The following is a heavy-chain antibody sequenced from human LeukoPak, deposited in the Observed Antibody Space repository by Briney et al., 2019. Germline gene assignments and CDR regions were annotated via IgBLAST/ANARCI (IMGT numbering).Heavy chain of an antibody. CDR3: AKGGWLDD. V-gene: IGHV3-23*01. CDR1: GFNFNKYD. CDR2: ITGRSDKT. J-gene: IGHJ4*02. D-gene: IGHD6-19*01. Sequence: GGSLRLSCAASGFNFNKYDMTWARQAPGKGLEWVSTITGRSDKTYYTDSVKGRFVTSRDYSKDTLYLQMNSLRAEDTALYYCAKGGWLDDLGQGALVTVSS.